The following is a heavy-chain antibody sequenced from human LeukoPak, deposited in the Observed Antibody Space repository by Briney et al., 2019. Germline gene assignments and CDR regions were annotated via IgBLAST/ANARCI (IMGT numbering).Heavy chain of an antibody. J-gene: IGHJ4*02. CDR2: IYYSGST. D-gene: IGHD3-10*01. V-gene: IGHV4-39*07. CDR3: ARGTPPPWFGEYPFDY. Sequence: SETLSLTCTVSGGSISSSSYYWGWIRQPPGKGLEWIGSIYYSGSTYYNPSLKSRVTISVDTSKNQFSLKLSSVTAADTAVYYCARGTPPPWFGEYPFDYWGQGTLVTVSS. CDR1: GGSISSSSYY.